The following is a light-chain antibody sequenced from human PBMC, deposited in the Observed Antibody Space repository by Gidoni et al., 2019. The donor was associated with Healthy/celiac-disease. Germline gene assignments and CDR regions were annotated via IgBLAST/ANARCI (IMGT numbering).Light chain of an antibody. CDR2: GNS. CDR1: SSNIGAGYD. V-gene: IGLV1-40*01. Sequence: QSVLTQPPSVSGAPGPRVTISCTGSSSNIGAGYDVHWYQQLPGTAPKLIIYGNSNRPSGVPDRFSGSKSGTSASLAITGLQAEDEADYYCQSYDSSLSGWVFGGGTKPTVL. J-gene: IGLJ3*02. CDR3: QSYDSSLSGWV.